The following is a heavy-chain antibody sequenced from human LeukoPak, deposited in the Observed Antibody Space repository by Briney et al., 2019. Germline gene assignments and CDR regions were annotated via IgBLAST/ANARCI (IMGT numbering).Heavy chain of an antibody. Sequence: GGSLRLSCAASGFTFSNYWMIWVRQAPGRGLEWVSAISGSGYSTYYADSVKGRFTISRDNSKSTLFLQMNSLRAEDTAIYYCAKINREGATTGPGGPGNFDYWGQGTLVTVSS. CDR3: AKINREGATTGPGGPGNFDY. J-gene: IGHJ4*02. V-gene: IGHV3-23*01. CDR2: ISGSGYST. CDR1: GFTFSNYW. D-gene: IGHD1-26*01.